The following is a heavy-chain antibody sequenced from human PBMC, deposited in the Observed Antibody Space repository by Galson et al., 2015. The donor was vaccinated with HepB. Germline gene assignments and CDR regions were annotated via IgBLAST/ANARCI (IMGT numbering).Heavy chain of an antibody. D-gene: IGHD6-19*01. CDR2: IYTSGST. CDR1: GGSISSGSYY. V-gene: IGHV4-61*02. J-gene: IGHJ4*02. CDR3: ARDLGAVAGIDY. Sequence: TLSLTCTVSGGSISSGSYYWSWIRQPAGKGLEWIGRIYTSGSTNYNPSLKSRVTMSVDTSKDQFSLKLSSVTAADTAVYYCARDLGAVAGIDYWGQGTLVTVSS.